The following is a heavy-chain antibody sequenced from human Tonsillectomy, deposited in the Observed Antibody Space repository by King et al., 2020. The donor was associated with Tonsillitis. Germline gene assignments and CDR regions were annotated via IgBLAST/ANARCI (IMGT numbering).Heavy chain of an antibody. CDR1: GLTFSRYW. J-gene: IGHJ4*02. CDR2: IKQKGGEK. Sequence: VQLVESGGGLVQPGGSLRLSCAVSGLTFSRYWMSWVRQAPGKGLERVANIKQKGGEKYYVDSVKGRFTISRDNAKNSLYLQMNSLRADDTAVYYCARDVTVRGNYWVPGTLVTVCS. V-gene: IGHV3-7*03. CDR3: ARDVTVRGNY. D-gene: IGHD2/OR15-2a*01.